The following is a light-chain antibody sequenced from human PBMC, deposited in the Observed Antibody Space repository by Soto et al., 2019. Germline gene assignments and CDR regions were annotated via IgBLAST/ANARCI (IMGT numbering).Light chain of an antibody. CDR1: SSDVGGSNY. Sequence: QSVLTQPPSASGSPGQSVTISCTGTSSDVGGSNYVSWYQQHPGKVPKLMIYEVSKRPSGVPDRFSGSKSGNTASLTVSGLQAEDEAAYYCSSYAGSTVVFGGGTKLTVL. V-gene: IGLV2-8*01. CDR3: SSYAGSTVV. J-gene: IGLJ2*01. CDR2: EVS.